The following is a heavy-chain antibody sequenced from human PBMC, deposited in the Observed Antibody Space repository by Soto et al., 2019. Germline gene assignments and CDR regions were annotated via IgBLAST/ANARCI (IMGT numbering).Heavy chain of an antibody. CDR2: IYYIGST. V-gene: IGHV4-39*07. CDR3: ARVSQMGIWDFQSYYYYMDV. Sequence: SETLSLTCTVYGGSISSSSYYWGWIRQTPGKGLEWIGSIYYIGSTYYNPSLKNRVTISVDTSKNQFSLKLSSVTAADTSVYYCARVSQMGIWDFQSYYYYMDVWGKGTTVTVSS. CDR1: GGSISSSSYY. D-gene: IGHD3-3*01. J-gene: IGHJ6*03.